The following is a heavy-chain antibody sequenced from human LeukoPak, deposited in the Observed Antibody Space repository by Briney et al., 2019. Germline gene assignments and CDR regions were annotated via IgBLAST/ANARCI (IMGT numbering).Heavy chain of an antibody. J-gene: IGHJ4*02. Sequence: GGSLRLSCAASGFTFSSYSMNWVRQAPGKGLEWVSSISSSSSYIYYADSVKGRFTISRDNAKNSLYLQMNSLRAEDTAVYYCARDSGIAANQLDYWGQGTLVTVSS. D-gene: IGHD6-13*01. CDR3: ARDSGIAANQLDY. CDR2: ISSSSSYI. V-gene: IGHV3-21*01. CDR1: GFTFSSYS.